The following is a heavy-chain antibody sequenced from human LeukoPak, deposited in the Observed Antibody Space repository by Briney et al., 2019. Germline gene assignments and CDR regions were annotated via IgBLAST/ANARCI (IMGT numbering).Heavy chain of an antibody. CDR3: ARGLTVVIDWYFDL. Sequence: ASVKVSCKASGYTFTSYDINWVRQATGQGLEWMGWMNPNSGNTGYAQKFQGRVAMTRNTSISTAYMELSSLRSEDTAVYYCARGLTVVIDWYFDLWGRGTLVTVSS. CDR2: MNPNSGNT. CDR1: GYTFTSYD. D-gene: IGHD4-23*01. V-gene: IGHV1-8*01. J-gene: IGHJ2*01.